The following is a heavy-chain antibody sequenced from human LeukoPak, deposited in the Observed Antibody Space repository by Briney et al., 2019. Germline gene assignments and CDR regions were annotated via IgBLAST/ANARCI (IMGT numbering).Heavy chain of an antibody. CDR3: ARRGPPRTLLRGVKSGWFDP. CDR1: GYSISSGYY. CDR2: IYHSRST. D-gene: IGHD3-10*01. Sequence: SETLSLTCTVSGYSISSGYYWGWIRQPPGKGLEWIGSIYHSRSTNYNPSLKSRVTISVDTSKNQFSLKLSSVSAADTAVYYCARRGPPRTLLRGVKSGWFDPWGQGTLVTVSS. V-gene: IGHV4-38-2*02. J-gene: IGHJ5*02.